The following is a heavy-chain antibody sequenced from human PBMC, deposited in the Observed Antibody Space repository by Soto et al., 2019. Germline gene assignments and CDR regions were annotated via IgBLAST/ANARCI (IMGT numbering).Heavy chain of an antibody. CDR2: VSGRSDDT. D-gene: IGHD1-20*01. CDR3: AKGAIYDWNRVLYD. Sequence: GGSLRLSCAASGFTFRDSAMLWVRQAPGRGLDWVSAVSGRSDDTYYADSVKGRFTISRDLSKNTVSLQMDSLRVEDTAVYYCAKGAIYDWNRVLYDWGQGIPVTVSS. CDR1: GFTFRDSA. V-gene: IGHV3-23*01. J-gene: IGHJ4*02.